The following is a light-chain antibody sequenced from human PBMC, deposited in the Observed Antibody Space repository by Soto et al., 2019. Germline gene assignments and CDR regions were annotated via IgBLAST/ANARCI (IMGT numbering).Light chain of an antibody. CDR3: QQYNYWPIT. CDR1: QSVSGD. Sequence: EIVMTQSPATLSVSPGERASLSCRASQSVSGDLAWYHHKPGQAPRLLICDASTRALDTPARFAGSGSGTEFTLTISSLQSEDFAVYFCQQYNYWPITFGQGTRLEIK. J-gene: IGKJ5*01. CDR2: DAS. V-gene: IGKV3-15*01.